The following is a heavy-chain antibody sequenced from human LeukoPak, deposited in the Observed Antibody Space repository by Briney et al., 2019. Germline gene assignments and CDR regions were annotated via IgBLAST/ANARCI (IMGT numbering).Heavy chain of an antibody. D-gene: IGHD5-18*01. Sequence: GGSPRLSCAASGFTFSSYWMSWVRQAPGKGLEWVANIKQDGSEKYYVDSVKGRFTISRDNAKNSLYLQTNSLRAEDTAVYYCARDSYSSMPDYWGQGNLVTVSS. CDR1: GFTFSSYW. J-gene: IGHJ4*02. CDR2: IKQDGSEK. CDR3: ARDSYSSMPDY. V-gene: IGHV3-7*01.